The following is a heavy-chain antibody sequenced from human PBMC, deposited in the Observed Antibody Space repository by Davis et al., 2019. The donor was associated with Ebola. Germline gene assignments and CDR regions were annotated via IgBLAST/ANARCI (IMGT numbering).Heavy chain of an antibody. V-gene: IGHV3-74*01. D-gene: IGHD6-6*01. CDR1: VFTFSNYW. CDR2: INSDGTFT. Sequence: GKSLKISCAASVFTFSNYWMYWVRQAPGEGLMCVSRINSDGTFTTYADSVKGRFTITRDNAKNTLYLQMNSLRAEDTAVYYCARVLAARPWYFDLWGRGTLVTVSS. CDR3: ARVLAARPWYFDL. J-gene: IGHJ2*01.